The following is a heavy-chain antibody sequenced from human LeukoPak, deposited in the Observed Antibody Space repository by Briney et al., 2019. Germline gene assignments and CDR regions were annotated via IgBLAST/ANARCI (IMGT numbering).Heavy chain of an antibody. J-gene: IGHJ3*01. CDR2: ITYDGNEE. CDR3: ARGASGSGYSVLDV. V-gene: IGHV3-30*03. D-gene: IGHD5-18*01. Sequence: GGSLRLSCAASGFTVSRNGMQWVRQAPGKGLEWVAGITYDGNEEYYADSVTGRFTISRDDSKNTLYLQMNSLRDDDTAVYYCARGASGSGYSVLDVWGQGTKVTVSS. CDR1: GFTVSRNG.